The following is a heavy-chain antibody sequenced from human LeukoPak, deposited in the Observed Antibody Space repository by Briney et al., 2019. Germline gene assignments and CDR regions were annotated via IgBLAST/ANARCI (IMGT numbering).Heavy chain of an antibody. CDR1: GFTFSDYY. Sequence: KPGGSLRLSCAASGFTFSDYYMSWIRQAPGKGLEWVSYIRSSGSTIYYADSVKDRFTISRDNAKNSLYLQMNSLRAEDTAVYYCARVDCSSTSCYEFDYWGQGTLVTVSS. D-gene: IGHD2-2*01. V-gene: IGHV3-11*04. CDR3: ARVDCSSTSCYEFDY. CDR2: IRSSGSTI. J-gene: IGHJ4*02.